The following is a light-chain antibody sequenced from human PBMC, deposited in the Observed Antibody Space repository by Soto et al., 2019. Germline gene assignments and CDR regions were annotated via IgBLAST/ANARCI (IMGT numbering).Light chain of an antibody. CDR2: DVF. Sequence: EIVLTQSPATVSLSPGERATLSCRASQSISIYLAWYQQKPGQAPRLLIYDVFNRATGIPARFSGSGSGTDFTLTISSLEPEDFAVYYCQQRSNWPPEITFGQGTRLEIK. CDR3: QQRSNWPPEIT. J-gene: IGKJ5*01. CDR1: QSISIY. V-gene: IGKV3-11*01.